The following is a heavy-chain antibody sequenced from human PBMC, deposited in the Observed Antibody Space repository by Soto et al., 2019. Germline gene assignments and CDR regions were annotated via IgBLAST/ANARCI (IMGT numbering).Heavy chain of an antibody. CDR2: FDPEDGER. D-gene: IGHD1-1*01. CDR3: ATEAGGNYDY. V-gene: IGHV1-24*01. CDR1: GYTLTELS. J-gene: IGHJ4*02. Sequence: ASVTVSCTVSGYTLTELSMHWVRQAPGKGLEWMGGFDPEDGERIYAQQFQGRVSMTEDRSTDTAYMDLSSLRSGDTAVYYCATEAGGNYDYWGQGTLVTVSS.